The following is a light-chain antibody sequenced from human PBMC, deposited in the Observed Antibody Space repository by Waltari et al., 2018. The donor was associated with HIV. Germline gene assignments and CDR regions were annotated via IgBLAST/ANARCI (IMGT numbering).Light chain of an antibody. CDR1: RSNIGGNF. Sequence: QSVLTQPPSASGTPGQRVTISCSGGRSNIGGNFVYWYQRLTGTAPKLLFDRIDQRPSGVPDRFSGSRSGTSASLVISGLRSEDEADYYCASWDDSVFGPVFGGGTKVTVL. CDR2: RID. CDR3: ASWDDSVFGPV. J-gene: IGLJ2*01. V-gene: IGLV1-47*01.